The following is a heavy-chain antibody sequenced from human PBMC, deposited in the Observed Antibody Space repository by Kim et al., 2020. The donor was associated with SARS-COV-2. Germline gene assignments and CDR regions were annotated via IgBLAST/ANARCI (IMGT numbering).Heavy chain of an antibody. J-gene: IGHJ6*02. CDR1: GYTFTRYG. D-gene: IGHD3-10*01. Sequence: ASVKVSCKASGYTFTRYGISWVRQAPGQGLEWMGWISAYNGNTNYAQKLQGRVTMTTDTSTSTAYMELRSLRSDDTAVYYCARDGSGNKSGSLWLGELMHYYYGMDVWGQGTTVTGSS. CDR3: ARDGSGNKSGSLWLGELMHYYYGMDV. CDR2: ISAYNGNT. V-gene: IGHV1-18*01.